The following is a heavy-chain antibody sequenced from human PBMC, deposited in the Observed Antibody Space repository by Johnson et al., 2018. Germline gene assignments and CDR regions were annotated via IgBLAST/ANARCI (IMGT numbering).Heavy chain of an antibody. V-gene: IGHV3-48*02. Sequence: VQLVESGGGLVQPGGSLRLSCAASGLTLNGNSVSWVRQAPGQGLEWVSYISSSSTTLFYADSVKGRFTVARDNLKNLVSLKMRSLRHEDTAVYFCARVFPVTDYYYYAMDVWGQGTTVTVSS. CDR3: ARVFPVTDYYYYAMDV. CDR2: ISSSSTTL. CDR1: GLTLNGNS. D-gene: IGHD4-17*01. J-gene: IGHJ6*02.